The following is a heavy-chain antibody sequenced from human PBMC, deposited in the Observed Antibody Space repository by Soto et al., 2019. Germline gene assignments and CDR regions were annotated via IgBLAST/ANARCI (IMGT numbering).Heavy chain of an antibody. CDR3: ARDPDSLDV. J-gene: IGHJ6*02. V-gene: IGHV4-59*01. CDR1: GGSISSYY. CDR2: IYYSGST. D-gene: IGHD2-21*01. Sequence: SETLSLTCTVSGGSISSYYWSWIRQPPGKGLEWIGYIYYSGSTNYNPPLKSRVTISVDTSKNQFSLKLSSVTAADTAVYYCARDPDSLDVWGQGTTVTVSS.